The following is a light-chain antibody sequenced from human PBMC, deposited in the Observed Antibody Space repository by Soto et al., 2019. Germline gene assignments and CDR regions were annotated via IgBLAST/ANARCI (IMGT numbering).Light chain of an antibody. V-gene: IGLV2-14*01. CDR1: SSDVGGYNY. CDR3: SAYTARSTLV. Sequence: QSVLTQPASVSGSPGQSITISCTGTSSDVGGYNYVSWYQQHPGKVPKLMIYEVRNRPSGISSRFSGSRSGNTASLTISGLQSEDEGDYYCSAYTARSTLVFGGGTKLTVL. J-gene: IGLJ3*02. CDR2: EVR.